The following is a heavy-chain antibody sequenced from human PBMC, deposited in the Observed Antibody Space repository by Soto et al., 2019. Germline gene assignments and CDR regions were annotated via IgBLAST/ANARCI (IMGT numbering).Heavy chain of an antibody. Sequence: QLQLQESGPGLVKPSETLSLTCTVSGDSFFSSSYYWGWIRQPPGKGLEWIGSIYYTGNTYYNPSLKSRVTISVDTSKNQFSLRLSSVTAADTAVYYCAGRLAAAGSIDYWGQGTLVTVSS. CDR3: AGRLAAAGSIDY. CDR1: GDSFFSSSYY. CDR2: IYYTGNT. J-gene: IGHJ4*02. D-gene: IGHD6-13*01. V-gene: IGHV4-39*01.